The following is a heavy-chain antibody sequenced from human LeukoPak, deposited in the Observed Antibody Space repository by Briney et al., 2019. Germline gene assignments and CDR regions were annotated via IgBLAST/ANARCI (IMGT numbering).Heavy chain of an antibody. CDR3: VRDRPHNWFDP. CDR2: IKPDSGNT. Sequence: PGGSLRLSCAASGFTFSIYAMHWVRQAPGQGLEWMGLIKPDSGNTKYPQKFQGRVTMTRDTSITTAYMELNRLTSDDTAVYYCVRDRPHNWFDPWGQGTLVTVSS. J-gene: IGHJ5*02. CDR1: GFTFSIYA. V-gene: IGHV1-2*02.